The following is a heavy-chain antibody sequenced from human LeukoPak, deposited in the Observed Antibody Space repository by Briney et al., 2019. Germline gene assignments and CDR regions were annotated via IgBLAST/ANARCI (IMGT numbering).Heavy chain of an antibody. J-gene: IGHJ5*02. Sequence: GGSLRLSCAASGFTFSTYNMNWVRQAPGKGLEWVSSITSSSSYIYYADSVKGRFTIFRDKSKTTLFLQMDSLRAEDTAVYYCAKDPEKGLAVARLEHWGQGTLVTVSS. CDR2: ITSSSSYI. CDR3: AKDPEKGLAVARLEH. D-gene: IGHD6-19*01. CDR1: GFTFSTYN. V-gene: IGHV3-21*01.